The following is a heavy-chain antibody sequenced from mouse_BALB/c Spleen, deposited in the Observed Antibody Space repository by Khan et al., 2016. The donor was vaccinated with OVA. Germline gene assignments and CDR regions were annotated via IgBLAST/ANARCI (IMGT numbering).Heavy chain of an antibody. CDR2: INPSTDYT. CDR3: VNHGSSSAWFTY. CDR1: GYTFTSYW. D-gene: IGHD1-1*01. J-gene: IGHJ3*01. V-gene: IGHV1-7*01. Sequence: QIQLVQSGAELVKPGASVKMSCKASGYTFTSYWMHWVKQRPGQGLEWIGYINPSTDYTEYNQKFKDKATLTADKSSSTVYMQLTSLTSEDSAIYYCVNHGSSSAWFTYRGQEALVTVSA.